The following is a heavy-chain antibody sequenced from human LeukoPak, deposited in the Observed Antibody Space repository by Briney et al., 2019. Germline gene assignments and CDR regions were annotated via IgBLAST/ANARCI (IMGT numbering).Heavy chain of an antibody. CDR2: ISGSGDIT. J-gene: IGHJ5*02. CDR3: AKDLGELGYCSSTSCSHWFDP. CDR1: GFTFSSYA. Sequence: PGGSLRLSCAASGFTFSSYAMSWVRQAPGRGLEWVSGISGSGDITDYADSVKGRFTISRDNSKNTLYLQMNNLRAEDTAVYYCAKDLGELGYCSSTSCSHWFDPWGQGTLSPSPQ. V-gene: IGHV3-23*01. D-gene: IGHD2-2*01.